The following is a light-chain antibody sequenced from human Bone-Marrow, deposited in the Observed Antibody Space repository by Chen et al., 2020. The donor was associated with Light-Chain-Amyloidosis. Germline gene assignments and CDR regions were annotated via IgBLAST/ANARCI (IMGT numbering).Light chain of an antibody. Sequence: DIVMTQSPDSLAVPLGERATINCNSSQSVLYSSNNKNYLAWYQQKPGQPPKLLIYWASTRESGVPDRFSGSGSGTDFTLTISSLQAEDVAVYYCQQYYSTPYTFGQGTKLEIK. CDR2: WAS. CDR1: QSVLYSSNNKNY. J-gene: IGKJ2*01. V-gene: IGKV4-1*01. CDR3: QQYYSTPYT.